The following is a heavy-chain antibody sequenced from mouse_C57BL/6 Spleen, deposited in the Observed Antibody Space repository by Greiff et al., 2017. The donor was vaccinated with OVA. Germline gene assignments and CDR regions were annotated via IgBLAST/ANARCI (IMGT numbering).Heavy chain of an antibody. J-gene: IGHJ4*01. Sequence: VQLKEPGAELVKPGASVKLSCKASGYTFTSYWMQWVKQRPGQGLEWIGEIDPSDSSTNYNQKFKGKATLTVDTSSSTAYMQLSSLTSEDSAVYYCARWSEDYAMDYWGQGTSVTVAS. V-gene: IGHV1-50*01. CDR3: ARWSEDYAMDY. CDR1: GYTFTSYW. CDR2: IDPSDSST.